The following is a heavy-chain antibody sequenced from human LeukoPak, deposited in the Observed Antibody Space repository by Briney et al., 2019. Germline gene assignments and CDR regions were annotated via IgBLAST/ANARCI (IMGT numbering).Heavy chain of an antibody. Sequence: SVKVSFKASGDTFSDYASSWVRQAPGPGLEWMGRIIPILRLANYAQKFQGRVTITADKSTSTVYMELSSLRSEDTAVYYCARVPQGGSNPNWFDPWGQGTLVTVSS. CDR2: IIPILRLA. J-gene: IGHJ5*02. CDR3: ARVPQGGSNPNWFDP. CDR1: GDTFSDYA. D-gene: IGHD2-15*01. V-gene: IGHV1-69*04.